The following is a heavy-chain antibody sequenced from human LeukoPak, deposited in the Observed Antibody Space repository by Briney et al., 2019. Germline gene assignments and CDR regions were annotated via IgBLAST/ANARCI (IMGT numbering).Heavy chain of an antibody. J-gene: IGHJ4*02. D-gene: IGHD2-2*01. V-gene: IGHV4-59*01. CDR3: AGIIVVPAPPWGQAGAFDY. CDR1: GGSISSYY. Sequence: SETLSLTCTVSGGSISSYYWSWIRQPPGKGLEWIGYIYYSGSTSYNPSLKSRVTISVDTSKNQFSLKLSSVTAADTAVYYCAGIIVVPAPPWGQAGAFDYWGQGTLVTVSS. CDR2: IYYSGST.